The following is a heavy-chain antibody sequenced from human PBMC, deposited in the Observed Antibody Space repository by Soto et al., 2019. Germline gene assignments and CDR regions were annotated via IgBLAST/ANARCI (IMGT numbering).Heavy chain of an antibody. CDR3: ARSQKGTTLATHFDY. Sequence: SETLSLTCAVSGGSISSDDYSWSWIRQPPGKGLEWIGYIYHSGSTYYNPSLKSRVTISLDRSKNEFSLNLSSVTAADTAVYYCARSQKGTTLATHFDYWGQGALVTVSS. J-gene: IGHJ4*02. CDR1: GGSISSDDYS. CDR2: IYHSGST. V-gene: IGHV4-30-2*01. D-gene: IGHD4-17*01.